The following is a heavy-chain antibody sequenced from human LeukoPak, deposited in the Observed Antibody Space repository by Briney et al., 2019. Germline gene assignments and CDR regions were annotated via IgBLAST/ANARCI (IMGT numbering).Heavy chain of an antibody. CDR3: ARRNEEWQLYGGFDY. CDR1: GGTFSSYA. CDR2: IIPIFGTA. J-gene: IGHJ4*02. Sequence: GASVKVSCKASGGTFSSYAISWVRQAPGQGLEWVGGIIPIFGTANYAQKFQGRVTITTDESTSTAYMELSSLRSEDTAVYYCARRNEEWQLYGGFDYWGQGTLVTVSS. D-gene: IGHD1-1*01. V-gene: IGHV1-69*05.